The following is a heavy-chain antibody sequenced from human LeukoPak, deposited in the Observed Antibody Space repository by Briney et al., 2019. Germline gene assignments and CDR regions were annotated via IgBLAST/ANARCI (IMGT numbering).Heavy chain of an antibody. D-gene: IGHD6-13*01. Sequence: GGALRLSCVVSVDTLCVCSISCGPDSPQEGGEGGSAIRGSGSSTYYADSVKGRFTISRDNSKNTLYLQMNSLRAEDTAVYYSAKDKSSSWYSEFDYWGQGTLVTVSS. V-gene: IGHV3-23*01. CDR3: AKDKSSSWYSEFDY. CDR1: VDTLCVCS. J-gene: IGHJ4*02. CDR2: IRGSGSST.